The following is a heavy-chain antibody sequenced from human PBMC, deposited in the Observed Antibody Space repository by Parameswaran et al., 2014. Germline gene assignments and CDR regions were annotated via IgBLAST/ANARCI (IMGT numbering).Heavy chain of an antibody. CDR2: IYYSGST. D-gene: IGHD3-3*01. J-gene: IGHJ3*02. Sequence: RWIRQPPGKGLEWIGNIYYSGSTYYNPSLKSRVTISVDTSKNQFSLKLSSVTAADTAVYYCAREGGVVILGVDIWGQGTMVTVSS. CDR3: AREGGVVILGVDI. V-gene: IGHV4-31*02.